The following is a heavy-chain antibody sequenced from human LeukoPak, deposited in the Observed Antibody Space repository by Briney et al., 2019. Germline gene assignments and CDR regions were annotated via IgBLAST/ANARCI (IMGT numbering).Heavy chain of an antibody. V-gene: IGHV4-61*10. Sequence: PSETLSLTCTVSGGSISSGSYYWSWIRQPAGKGLEWIGEINHSGSTNYNPSLKSRVTISVDTSKNQFSLKLSSVTAADTAVYYCARGQTLFGYWGQGTLVTVSS. D-gene: IGHD3-16*01. CDR1: GGSISSGSYY. CDR2: INHSGST. J-gene: IGHJ4*02. CDR3: ARGQTLFGY.